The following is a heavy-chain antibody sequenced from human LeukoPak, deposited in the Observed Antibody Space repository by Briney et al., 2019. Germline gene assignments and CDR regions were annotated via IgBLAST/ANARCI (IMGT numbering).Heavy chain of an antibody. CDR2: ISPNSGGT. Sequence: GASVKVSCKASGYTFTDYYIHWVRQAPGQGLEYMGWISPNSGGTNYAQMFQGRVTMTSDTSINTAFMELRSLRSDDTAVCYCARDSTGGYPDYWGQGTLVTVSA. CDR1: GYTFTDYY. V-gene: IGHV1-2*02. CDR3: ARDSTGGYPDY. J-gene: IGHJ4*02. D-gene: IGHD7-27*01.